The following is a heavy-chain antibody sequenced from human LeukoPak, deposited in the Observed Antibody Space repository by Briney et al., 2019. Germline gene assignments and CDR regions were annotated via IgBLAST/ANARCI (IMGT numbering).Heavy chain of an antibody. J-gene: IGHJ4*02. CDR2: ISSSGSTI. CDR3: ARDESDDFWSGYYVY. D-gene: IGHD3-3*01. CDR1: GFTFSSYE. V-gene: IGHV3-48*03. Sequence: GGSLRLSCAASGFTFSSYEMNWVRQAPGKGLEWVSYISSSGSTIYYADSVKVRFTISRDNAKNSLYLQMNSLRAEDTAVYYCARDESDDFWSGYYVYWGQGTLVTVSS.